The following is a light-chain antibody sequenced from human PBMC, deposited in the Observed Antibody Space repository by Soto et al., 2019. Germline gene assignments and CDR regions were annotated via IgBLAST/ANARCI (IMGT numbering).Light chain of an antibody. J-gene: IGKJ1*01. Sequence: DIQMTQSPSTLSGSVGDRVTITCRASQTISSWLAWYQQKPGKAPKILIYDASSLESGVPSRFRGSGSGTEFTLTISRLQPDDFETYYCQQYNSYRWTFGQGTKVDIK. CDR2: DAS. CDR3: QQYNSYRWT. CDR1: QTISSW. V-gene: IGKV1-5*01.